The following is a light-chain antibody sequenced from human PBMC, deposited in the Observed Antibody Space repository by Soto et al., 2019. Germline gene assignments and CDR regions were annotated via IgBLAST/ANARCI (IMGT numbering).Light chain of an antibody. J-gene: IGKJ3*01. V-gene: IGKV1-9*01. Sequence: DIQLTQSPSFMSASVGDRVTITCRASKSISIYLAWYQQKPGKAPKLLIYDASTLQSGVPSRFSGSGSGTKFTLTISSMQTEDFATYYCQQPTNYLFTFGPGTKVDIK. CDR2: DAS. CDR3: QQPTNYLFT. CDR1: KSISIY.